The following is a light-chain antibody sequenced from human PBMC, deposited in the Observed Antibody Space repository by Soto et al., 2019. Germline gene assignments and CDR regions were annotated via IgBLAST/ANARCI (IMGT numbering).Light chain of an antibody. CDR3: CSNAGSPTNYV. J-gene: IGLJ1*01. CDR2: EVS. V-gene: IGLV2-23*02. CDR1: SSDVGSYNL. Sequence: QSALTQPASVSGSPVQSITISCTGTSSDVGSYNLVSWYQQHPGKAPKLMIYEVSKRPSGDSHRFSGSKSGNTASLTISGLQAEDEADYYCCSNAGSPTNYVFGTGTKLTVL.